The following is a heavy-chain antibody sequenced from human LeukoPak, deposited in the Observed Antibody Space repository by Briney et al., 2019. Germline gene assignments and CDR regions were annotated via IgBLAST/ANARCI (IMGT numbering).Heavy chain of an antibody. Sequence: PAETLPLTCAVYGRSFRGYYWSWIRQPPGKGLEWIGEIHYTGATNYKPSLKSRVTISGDPSKNQVSLRVSSVTAADTAVYYCARGVLGPYYFDLWGRGTLVTVSS. V-gene: IGHV4-34*01. CDR1: GRSFRGYY. CDR2: IHYTGAT. D-gene: IGHD7-27*01. J-gene: IGHJ2*01. CDR3: ARGVLGPYYFDL.